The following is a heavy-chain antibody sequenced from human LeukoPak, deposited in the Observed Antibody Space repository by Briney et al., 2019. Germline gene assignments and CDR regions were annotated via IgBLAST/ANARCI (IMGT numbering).Heavy chain of an antibody. J-gene: IGHJ4*02. CDR3: ARENVHYDYVWGSYSPSYYFDL. Sequence: GGSLRLSCAASGFTFSSYGIHWVRQAPGKGLQWVAVISYDGNDKCYVDSVKGRFTISRDNSKNTLYLQMNGLRAEDTGVYCYARENVHYDYVWGSYSPSYYFDLWGQGTLVTVSS. D-gene: IGHD3-16*01. V-gene: IGHV3-30-3*01. CDR2: ISYDGNDK. CDR1: GFTFSSYG.